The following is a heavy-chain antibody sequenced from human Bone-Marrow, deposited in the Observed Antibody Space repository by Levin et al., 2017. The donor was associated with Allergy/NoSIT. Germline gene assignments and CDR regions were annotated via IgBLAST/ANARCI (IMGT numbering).Heavy chain of an antibody. CDR1: GGSIDGSY. V-gene: IGHV4-59*12. CDR3: ARGLENDY. Sequence: SQTLSLTCTVSGGSIDGSYWTWIRQPPGKGMEWIGYIYSSGKSNYNPSLKSRVTISVDTSKNHFSLSLTSVTAADTGVYYCARGLENDYWGQGTLVTVSS. J-gene: IGHJ4*02. CDR2: IYSSGKS. D-gene: IGHD1-1*01.